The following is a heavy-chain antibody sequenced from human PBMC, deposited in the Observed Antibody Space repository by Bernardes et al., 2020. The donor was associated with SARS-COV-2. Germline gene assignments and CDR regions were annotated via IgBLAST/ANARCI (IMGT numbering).Heavy chain of an antibody. CDR1: GFTFSTYC. V-gene: IGHV3-23*01. CDR2: ISSGGDST. CDR3: AKEKYSLLPLDS. J-gene: IGHJ4*02. D-gene: IGHD2-15*01. Sequence: GGSLRLSCAASGFTFSTYCMSWVRQAPGKGLEWVSTISSGGDSTYYADSVKGRFTISRDNSKNTVYLQMNSLRADDTAIYYCAKEKYSLLPLDSWGQGTMVTVSS.